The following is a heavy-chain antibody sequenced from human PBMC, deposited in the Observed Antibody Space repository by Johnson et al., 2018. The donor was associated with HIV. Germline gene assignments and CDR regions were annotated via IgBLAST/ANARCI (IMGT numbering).Heavy chain of an antibody. CDR2: IKEDGSED. CDR1: GFTFSNYW. J-gene: IGHJ3*02. D-gene: IGHD6-13*01. Sequence: VQLVESGGDLVQPGGSLRLSCAASGFTFSNYWMSWVRQAPGKGLEWLANIKEDGSEDYYVDSLKGRFTISRDNAQNSLYLQMDNLRAEDSAVYYCTRDGVYSSPHDAFDIWGQGTMVIVSS. CDR3: TRDGVYSSPHDAFDI. V-gene: IGHV3-7*05.